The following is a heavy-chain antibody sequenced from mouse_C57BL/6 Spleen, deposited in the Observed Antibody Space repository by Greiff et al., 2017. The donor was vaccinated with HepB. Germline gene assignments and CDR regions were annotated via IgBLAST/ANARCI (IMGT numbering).Heavy chain of an antibody. V-gene: IGHV5-4*01. D-gene: IGHD2-14*01. Sequence: EVMLVESGGGLVKPGGSLKLSCAASGFTFRSYAMSWVRQTPEKRLEWVATISDGGSYTYYPDNVKGRFTISRDNAKNNLYLQMSHLKSEDTAMYYCARDRSWYFDVWGTGTTVTVSS. CDR3: ARDRSWYFDV. J-gene: IGHJ1*03. CDR1: GFTFRSYA. CDR2: ISDGGSYT.